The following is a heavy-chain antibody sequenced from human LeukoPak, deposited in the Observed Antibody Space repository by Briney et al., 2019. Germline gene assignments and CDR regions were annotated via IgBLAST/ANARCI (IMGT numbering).Heavy chain of an antibody. CDR1: GYTFRSYA. V-gene: IGHV3-64*01. D-gene: IGHD6-13*01. Sequence: GGSLRLSCAASGYTFRSYAMQWVRQAPGKGLEYVSAISSDGRITHYANSVKGRFTISRDNAKNTLYLQMNSLRAEDTAVYYCARGAAAAVYYFDYWGQGTLVTVSS. CDR2: ISSDGRIT. CDR3: ARGAAAAVYYFDY. J-gene: IGHJ4*02.